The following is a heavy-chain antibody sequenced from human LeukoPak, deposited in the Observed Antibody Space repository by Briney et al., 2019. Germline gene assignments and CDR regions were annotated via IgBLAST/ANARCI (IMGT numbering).Heavy chain of an antibody. D-gene: IGHD2-15*01. CDR2: ISGSGGST. CDR1: GFTFSSYA. Sequence: GGSLRLSCAASGFTFSSYAMSWVRQAPGKGLEWVSAISGSGGSTYYADSVKGRFTLSRDNAKNSLYLQMNSLRAEDTAVYYCASELGYCSGGSCHPWGQGTLVTVSS. V-gene: IGHV3-23*01. CDR3: ASELGYCSGGSCHP. J-gene: IGHJ5*02.